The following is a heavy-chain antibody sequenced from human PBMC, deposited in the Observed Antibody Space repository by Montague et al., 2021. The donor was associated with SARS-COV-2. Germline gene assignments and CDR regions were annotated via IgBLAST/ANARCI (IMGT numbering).Heavy chain of an antibody. D-gene: IGHD4-23*01. Sequence: PELVKPTQTLTLTCTFSGFSLSTSGTCVSWIRQPPGKALEWLTLIDWDDDKYYSTSLKTRLTISKETSKNQVVLTMTNMDPVDTATYYCARSYGTTVVTRACDYWGQGTLVTVSS. J-gene: IGHJ4*02. CDR1: GFSLSTSGTC. CDR3: ARSYGTTVVTRACDY. CDR2: IDWDDDK. V-gene: IGHV2-70*01.